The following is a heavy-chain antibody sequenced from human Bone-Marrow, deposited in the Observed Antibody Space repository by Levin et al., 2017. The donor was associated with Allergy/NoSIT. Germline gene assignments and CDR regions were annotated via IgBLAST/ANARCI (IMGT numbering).Heavy chain of an antibody. V-gene: IGHV3-66*02. CDR2: IYKDST. D-gene: IGHD4-17*01. CDR1: GFTASNNH. CDR3: ARLFNDYDHFDY. J-gene: IGHJ4*02. Sequence: GGSLILSCVASGFTASNNHMSWVRQAPGKGLEWVSVIYKDSTYYADSVKGRFTISRDNSKNTVFLQMNSLRAEDTAVYYCARLFNDYDHFDYWGQGTLVTVSS.